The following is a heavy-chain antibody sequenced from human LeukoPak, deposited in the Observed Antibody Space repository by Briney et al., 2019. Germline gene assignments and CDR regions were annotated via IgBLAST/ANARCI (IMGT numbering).Heavy chain of an antibody. D-gene: IGHD2/OR15-2a*01. CDR1: GYTFTSYG. J-gene: IGHJ4*02. Sequence: ASVTVSCKASGYTFTSYGISWVRQAPGQGLEWMGWISAYNGNTNYAQKLQGRVTMTTDTSTSTAYMELRSLRSDDTAVYYCAREIGLRVEYYFDYWGQGTLVTVSS. V-gene: IGHV1-18*01. CDR3: AREIGLRVEYYFDY. CDR2: ISAYNGNT.